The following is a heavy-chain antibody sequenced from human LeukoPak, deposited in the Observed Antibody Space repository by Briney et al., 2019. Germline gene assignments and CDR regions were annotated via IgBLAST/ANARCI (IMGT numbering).Heavy chain of an antibody. D-gene: IGHD5-18*01. CDR3: ATGLERGYSYGYSDY. J-gene: IGHJ4*02. CDR1: GYTFTSYY. V-gene: IGHV1-24*01. CDR2: FDPEDGET. Sequence: GASVKVSCKASGYTFTSYYMHWVRQAPGKGLEWMGGFDPEDGETIYAQKFQGRVTMTEDTSTDTAYMELSSLRSEDTAVYYCATGLERGYSYGYSDYWGQGTLVTVSS.